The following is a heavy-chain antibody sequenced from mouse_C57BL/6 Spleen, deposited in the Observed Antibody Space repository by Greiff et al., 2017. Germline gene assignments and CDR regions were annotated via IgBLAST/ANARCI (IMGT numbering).Heavy chain of an antibody. D-gene: IGHD1-1*01. J-gene: IGHJ1*03. CDR2: IWSDGST. CDR1: GFSLTSYG. Sequence: VQLKESGPGLVAPSQSLSIPCTVSGFSLTSYGVHWVRQPPGKGLEWLVVIWSDGSTTYNSALKSRLSISKDNSKSQVFLKMNSLQTDDTAMYYCARHAYGSSYWYFDVWGTGTTVTVSS. V-gene: IGHV2-6-1*01. CDR3: ARHAYGSSYWYFDV.